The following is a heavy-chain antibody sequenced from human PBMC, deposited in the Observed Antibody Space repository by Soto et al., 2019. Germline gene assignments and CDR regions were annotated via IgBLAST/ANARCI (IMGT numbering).Heavy chain of an antibody. CDR3: AREVWDTIFGVPSDAFDI. Sequence: EVQLVESGGGLVKPGGSLRLSCAASGFTFSSYSMNWVRQAPGKGLEWVSSISSSSSYIYYADSVKGRFTISRDNAKNSLYLQMNRLRAEDTAVYYCAREVWDTIFGVPSDAFDIWGQWTMVTGSS. CDR1: GFTFSSYS. V-gene: IGHV3-21*01. D-gene: IGHD3-3*01. CDR2: ISSSSSYI. J-gene: IGHJ3*02.